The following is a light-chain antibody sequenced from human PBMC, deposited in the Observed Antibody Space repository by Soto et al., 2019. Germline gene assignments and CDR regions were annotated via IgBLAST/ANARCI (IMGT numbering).Light chain of an antibody. Sequence: QSALTQPASVSGSPGQSITISCTGTSSDVGGYNYVSWYQQHPGKAPKLMIYEVSNRPSGVSNRVSGSKSGNTASLTISGLQAEDEADYYCRSYTSGSTWVFGGGTKLTVL. V-gene: IGLV2-14*01. CDR2: EVS. CDR3: RSYTSGSTWV. CDR1: SSDVGGYNY. J-gene: IGLJ3*02.